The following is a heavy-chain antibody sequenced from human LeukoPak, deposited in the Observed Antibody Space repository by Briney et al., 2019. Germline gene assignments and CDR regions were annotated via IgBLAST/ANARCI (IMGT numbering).Heavy chain of an antibody. D-gene: IGHD3-22*01. CDR2: INHSGST. CDR3: ASGYYDSSGYYYFAFDI. Sequence: SETLSLTCAVYGGSFSGYYWSWIRQPPGKGLEWIGEINHSGSTNYNPSLKSRVTISVDTSKNQFPLKLSSVTAADTAVYYCASGYYDSSGYYYFAFDIWGQGTMVTVSS. J-gene: IGHJ3*02. V-gene: IGHV4-34*01. CDR1: GGSFSGYY.